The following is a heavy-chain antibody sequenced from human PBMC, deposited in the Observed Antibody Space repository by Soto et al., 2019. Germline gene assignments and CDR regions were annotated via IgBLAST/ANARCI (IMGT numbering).Heavy chain of an antibody. CDR2: ISGSGGST. CDR3: AKDADPSRERSGWYSIDY. V-gene: IGHV3-23*01. Sequence: GGSLRLSCAASGFTFSSYAMSWVRQAPGKGLEWVSAISGSGGSTYYADSVKGRFTISRDSSKNTLYLQMNSLRAEDTAVYYCAKDADPSRERSGWYSIDYWGQGTLVTVSS. CDR1: GFTFSSYA. J-gene: IGHJ4*02. D-gene: IGHD6-19*01.